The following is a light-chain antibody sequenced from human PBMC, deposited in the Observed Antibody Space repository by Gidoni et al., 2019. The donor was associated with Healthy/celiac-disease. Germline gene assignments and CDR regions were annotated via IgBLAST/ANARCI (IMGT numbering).Light chain of an antibody. CDR2: LAS. J-gene: IGKJ2*01. Sequence: DIVMTQSPDSLAVSLGERATINCKSSQVVLYSSNKKNYFACFQQKPGQPPNLLIYLASTRESGFPDRVIGSGSGTDFTLTISSLQAEDVAVYYCQQYYSTPQTFGQXTKLEIK. V-gene: IGKV4-1*01. CDR1: QVVLYSSNKKNY. CDR3: QQYYSTPQT.